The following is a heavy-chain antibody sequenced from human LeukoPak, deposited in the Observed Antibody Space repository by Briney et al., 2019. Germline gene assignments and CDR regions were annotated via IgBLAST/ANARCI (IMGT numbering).Heavy chain of an antibody. D-gene: IGHD2-2*01. V-gene: IGHV4-4*07. CDR2: IYTSGST. Sequence: PSETLSLTCAVYGGSFSGYYWSWLRQPAGKGLEWIGRIYTSGSTNYNPSLKSRVTMSVDTSKNQFSLKLSSVTAADTAVYYCARDRLVYCSSTSCMGGYYYYYMDVWGKGTRSPSP. J-gene: IGHJ6*03. CDR3: ARDRLVYCSSTSCMGGYYYYYMDV. CDR1: GGSFSGYY.